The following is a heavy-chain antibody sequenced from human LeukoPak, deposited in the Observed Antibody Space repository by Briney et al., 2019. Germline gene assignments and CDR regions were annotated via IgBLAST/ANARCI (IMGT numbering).Heavy chain of an antibody. D-gene: IGHD6-13*01. Sequence: GGSLRLSCAASGFTFSSIGMDWVRQTPGKGLEWVAGIWYGGSSKYYTDAVQGRFTISRDNAKNSLSLQMNSLRAEDTAVYYCARDPRRGLSSIAAPSLWFHLWGEGTLVTVSS. CDR3: ARDPRRGLSSIAAPSLWFHL. CDR2: IWYGGSSK. V-gene: IGHV3-33*01. CDR1: GFTFSSIG. J-gene: IGHJ5*02.